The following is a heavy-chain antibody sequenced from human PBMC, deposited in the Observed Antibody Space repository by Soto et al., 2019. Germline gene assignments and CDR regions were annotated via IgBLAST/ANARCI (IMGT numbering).Heavy chain of an antibody. CDR1: GFTFSTYV. D-gene: IGHD3-22*01. V-gene: IGHV3-23*01. Sequence: EVQLLESGGGLVQPGGSLRLSCAASGFTFSTYVMSWFRQAPGKGLEWVSGVNGGGERTQYADSVRGRFTISRDNSKNTLYLQMNSLRAEDTATYYCARVHYYDSSGFYLWGQGTLVTVSS. CDR3: ARVHYYDSSGFYL. CDR2: VNGGGERT. J-gene: IGHJ4*02.